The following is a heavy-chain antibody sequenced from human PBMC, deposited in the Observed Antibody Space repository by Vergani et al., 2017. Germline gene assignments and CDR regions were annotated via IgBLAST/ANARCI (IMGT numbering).Heavy chain of an antibody. Sequence: VQLLESGGGLVKPGGSLRLSCAASGFTFSDYYMSWIRQAPGKGLEWVSYISSSSSYTNYADSVKGRFTISRDNAKNSLYLQMNSLRAEDTAVYYCARAGITVAGNRSDYWGQGTLVTVSS. CDR2: ISSSSSYT. V-gene: IGHV3-11*03. J-gene: IGHJ4*02. CDR3: ARAGITVAGNRSDY. D-gene: IGHD6-19*01. CDR1: GFTFSDYY.